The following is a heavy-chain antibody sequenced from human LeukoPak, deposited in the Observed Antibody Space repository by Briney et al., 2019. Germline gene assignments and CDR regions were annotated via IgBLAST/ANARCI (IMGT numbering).Heavy chain of an antibody. CDR3: APWARSGSYIY. CDR1: GYTFIGYY. V-gene: IGHV1-2*02. J-gene: IGHJ4*02. CDR2: INPHNGDT. Sequence: ASVKVSCKASGYTFIGYYLHWVRQAPGQGLEWMGWINPHNGDTNYAQKFQGRVTMTRDTSISTAYMELSRLTSDDTAVYYCAPWARSGSYIYWGQGTLVTVST. D-gene: IGHD3-10*01.